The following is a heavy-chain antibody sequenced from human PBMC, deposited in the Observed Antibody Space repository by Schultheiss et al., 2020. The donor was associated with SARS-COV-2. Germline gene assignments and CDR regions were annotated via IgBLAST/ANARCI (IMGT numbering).Heavy chain of an antibody. J-gene: IGHJ4*02. D-gene: IGHD1-26*01. CDR1: GYTFTSHG. Sequence: ASVKVSCKAFGYTFTSHGISWVRQAPGQGLEWMGWINPSGGSTSYAQNFQGRVTLTTDTSTSTAYMELRSLRSDDTAVYYCARHHPVGATIPAPLDYWGQGTLVTVSS. CDR2: INPSGGST. V-gene: IGHV1-18*04. CDR3: ARHHPVGATIPAPLDY.